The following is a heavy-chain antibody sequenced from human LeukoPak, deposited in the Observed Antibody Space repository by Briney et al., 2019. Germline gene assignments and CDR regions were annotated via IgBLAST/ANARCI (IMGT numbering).Heavy chain of an antibody. V-gene: IGHV3-7*04. J-gene: IGHJ4*02. Sequence: GGSLRLSCAASGFTFSSYWMSWVRQAPGKGLAWVANIKQDGSEKYHVDSVKGRFTISRDNAKNSLYLQMNSLRAEDTAVYYCARDLSQSEAFDYWGQGTLVTVSS. CDR2: IKQDGSEK. CDR3: ARDLSQSEAFDY. CDR1: GFTFSSYW.